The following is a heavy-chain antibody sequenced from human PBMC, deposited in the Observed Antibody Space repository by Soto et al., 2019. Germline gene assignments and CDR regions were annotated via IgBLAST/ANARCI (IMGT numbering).Heavy chain of an antibody. Sequence: QLQLQESGPGLVKPSETLSLTCTVSGGSISSSSYYWVWIRQPPGKGLEWIGSIYYSGCTYYNPSLQSRVTISVDTSKNQFSLKMSSVTAADTAVYYCARHAALVYDVIVVVPYTYYMDVWGKGTTVTVSS. CDR1: GGSISSSSYY. CDR2: IYYSGCT. V-gene: IGHV4-39*01. CDR3: ARHAALVYDVIVVVPYTYYMDV. D-gene: IGHD2-2*01. J-gene: IGHJ6*03.